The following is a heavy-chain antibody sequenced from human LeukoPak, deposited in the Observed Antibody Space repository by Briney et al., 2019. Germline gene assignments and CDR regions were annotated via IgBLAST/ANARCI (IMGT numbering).Heavy chain of an antibody. CDR3: AGILDTAMVNGEYYLDY. J-gene: IGHJ4*02. V-gene: IGHV4-34*01. Sequence: SETLSLTCAVYGGSFSGYYWSWVRQPPGKGLEWIGEINHSGSTNYNPSLKSRVTISVDTSKNQFSLKLSSVTAADTAVYYCAGILDTAMVNGEYYLDYWGQGTLVSVSS. D-gene: IGHD5-18*01. CDR1: GGSFSGYY. CDR2: INHSGST.